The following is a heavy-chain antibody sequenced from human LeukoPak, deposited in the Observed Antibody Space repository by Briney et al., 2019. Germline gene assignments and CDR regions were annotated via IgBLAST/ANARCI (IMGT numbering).Heavy chain of an antibody. Sequence: GGSLRLSCAASGFTFSSYGMHWVRQAPGKGLEWVAFIRYDGSNKYYADSVKGRFTISRDNSKNTLYLQMNSLRAEDTAVYYCARVRLTVSLINYFDYWGQGTLVTVSS. CDR3: ARVRLTVSLINYFDY. D-gene: IGHD4-17*01. V-gene: IGHV3-30*02. CDR1: GFTFSSYG. CDR2: IRYDGSNK. J-gene: IGHJ4*02.